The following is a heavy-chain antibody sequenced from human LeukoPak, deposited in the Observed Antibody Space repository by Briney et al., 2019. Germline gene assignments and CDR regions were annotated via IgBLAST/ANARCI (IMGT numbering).Heavy chain of an antibody. V-gene: IGHV3-53*01. CDR3: ARELERDAFDI. CDR2: IYSGGST. Sequence: GGSLRLSCAASGFTVSSNYMSWVRQAPGKGLEWVSVIYSGGSTYHADSVKGRFTISRDNSKNTLYLQMNSLRAEDTAVYYCARELERDAFDIWGQGTMVTVSS. D-gene: IGHD1-1*01. CDR1: GFTVSSNY. J-gene: IGHJ3*02.